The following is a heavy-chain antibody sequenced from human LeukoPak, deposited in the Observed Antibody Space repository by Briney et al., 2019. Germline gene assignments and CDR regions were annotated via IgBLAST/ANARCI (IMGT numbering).Heavy chain of an antibody. Sequence: PGGSLRLSCAASGFTFSSYGMHWVRQAPGKGLEWVSVIYSGGSTYYADSVKGRFTISRDNSKNTLYLQMSSLRAEDTAVYYCARVQWFKVIDYWGQGTLVTVSS. D-gene: IGHD3-22*01. J-gene: IGHJ4*02. CDR2: IYSGGST. CDR3: ARVQWFKVIDY. V-gene: IGHV3-66*01. CDR1: GFTFSSYG.